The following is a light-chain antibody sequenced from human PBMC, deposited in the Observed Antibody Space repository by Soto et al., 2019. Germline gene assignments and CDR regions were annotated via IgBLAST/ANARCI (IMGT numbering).Light chain of an antibody. CDR1: QSLDTW. V-gene: IGKV1-5*01. CDR3: QQYNSWQLS. CDR2: DAS. Sequence: IQMTQSPSTLSASVGDRVTITCRASQSLDTWLAWYQQKPGKAPKILISDASNLESGVPSRFSGSGSGTEFTLTISSLQPDDSATYYCQQYNSWQLSFGGGTKVDIK. J-gene: IGKJ4*01.